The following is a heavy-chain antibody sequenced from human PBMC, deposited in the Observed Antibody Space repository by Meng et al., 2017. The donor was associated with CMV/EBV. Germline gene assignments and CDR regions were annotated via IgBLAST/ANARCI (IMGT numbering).Heavy chain of an antibody. CDR3: ANQYSSSWGGGYFDY. CDR1: GFTFSSYG. V-gene: IGHV3-30*02. D-gene: IGHD6-13*01. J-gene: IGHJ4*03. CDR2: IRYDGSNK. Sequence: GGSLRLSCAASGFTFSSYGMHWVRQAPGKGLEWVAFIRYDGSNKYYADSVKGRFTISRDNSKNTLYLQMNSLRAEDTAVYYCANQYSSSWGGGYFDYWGQGTTVTVSS.